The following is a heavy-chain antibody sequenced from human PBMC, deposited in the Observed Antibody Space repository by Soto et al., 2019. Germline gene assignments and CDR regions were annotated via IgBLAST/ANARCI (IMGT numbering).Heavy chain of an antibody. CDR2: INPNSGGT. J-gene: IGHJ4*02. CDR1: GYTFSDYY. Sequence: ASVKVSCKASGYTFSDYYIHWVRQAPGQGLEWMGWINPNSGGTKYAQKFQGGVTMTRDTSITTAYMELSRLRSGDTAVYYCAREQAPATQEGVDFWGQGTLVTVSS. V-gene: IGHV1-2*02. CDR3: AREQAPATQEGVDF. D-gene: IGHD3-16*01.